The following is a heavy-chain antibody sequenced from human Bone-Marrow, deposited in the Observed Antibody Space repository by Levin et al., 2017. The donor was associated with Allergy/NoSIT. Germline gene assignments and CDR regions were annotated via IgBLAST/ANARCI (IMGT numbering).Heavy chain of an antibody. Sequence: GGSLRLSCAASGFTVSSNFMTWVRQAPGKGLEWVSFIYRDGSTFYADSVKGRFSISRDSFRNTLFLQLNSLRAEDTAVYHCVRVGYF. V-gene: IGHV3-66*01. CDR3: VRVGYF. CDR1: GFTVSSNF. CDR2: IYRDGST. J-gene: IGHJ1*01.